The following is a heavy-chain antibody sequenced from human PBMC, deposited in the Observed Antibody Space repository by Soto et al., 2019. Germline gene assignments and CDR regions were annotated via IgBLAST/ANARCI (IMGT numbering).Heavy chain of an antibody. CDR2: INPNSGGT. V-gene: IGHV1-2*04. D-gene: IGHD2-2*02. J-gene: IGHJ6*02. CDR3: ARGYCSSTSCYNADPYYYNGMDV. Sequence: ASVKVSCKASGYTFTGYYMHWVRQAPGQGLEWMGWINPNSGGTNYAQKFQGWVTMTRDTSISTAYMELSRLRSDDTAVYYCARGYCSSTSCYNADPYYYNGMDVWGQGTTVTVPS. CDR1: GYTFTGYY.